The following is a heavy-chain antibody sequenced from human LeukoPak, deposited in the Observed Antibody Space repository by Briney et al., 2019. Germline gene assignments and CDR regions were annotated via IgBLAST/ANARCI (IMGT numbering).Heavy chain of an antibody. CDR2: INHSGST. CDR3: ARGRIVVVPAAIAGIKAAYYFDY. J-gene: IGHJ4*02. V-gene: IGHV4-34*01. CDR1: GGSISSYY. D-gene: IGHD2-2*01. Sequence: SETLSLTCTVSGGSISSYYWSWIRQPPGKGLEWIGEINHSGSTNYNPSLKSRVTISVDTSKNQFSLKLSSVTAADTAVYYCARGRIVVVPAAIAGIKAAYYFDYWGQGTLVTVSS.